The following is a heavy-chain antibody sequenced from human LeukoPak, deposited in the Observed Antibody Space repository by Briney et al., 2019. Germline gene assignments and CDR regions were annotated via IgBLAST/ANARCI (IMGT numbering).Heavy chain of an antibody. CDR1: GGSFSGYY. D-gene: IGHD3-10*01. CDR2: INHSGST. CDR3: ARHLGWFGELLTTGFDP. V-gene: IGHV4-34*01. J-gene: IGHJ5*02. Sequence: KPSETLSLTCAVYGGSFSGYYWSWIRQPPGKGLEWVGEINHSGSTNYNPSLKSRVTISVDTSKNQFSLKLSSVTAADTAVYYCARHLGWFGELLTTGFDPWGQGTLVTVSS.